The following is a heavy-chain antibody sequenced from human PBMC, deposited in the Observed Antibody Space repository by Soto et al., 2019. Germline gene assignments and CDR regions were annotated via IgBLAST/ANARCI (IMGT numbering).Heavy chain of an antibody. CDR3: GRDGDTYCGGDCIDYYYYGMDV. Sequence: ASVKVSCKASGYTFTSYGISWVRQAPGQGLEWMGWISAYNGNTNYAQKLQGRVTMTTDTSTSTAYMELRSLRSDDTAVYYCGRDGDTYCGGDCIDYYYYGMDVWGQGTTVTVS. J-gene: IGHJ6*02. V-gene: IGHV1-18*01. CDR2: ISAYNGNT. CDR1: GYTFTSYG. D-gene: IGHD2-21*02.